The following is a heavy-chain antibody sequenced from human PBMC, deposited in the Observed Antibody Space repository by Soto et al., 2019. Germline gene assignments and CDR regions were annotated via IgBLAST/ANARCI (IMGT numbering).Heavy chain of an antibody. Sequence: QVQLVQSGAEVKKPGASVKVSCKTSGYTFSMHAIHWVRQAPGQGLEWMGWINAGNGDTKYSENFQDRVAITRDAYASAAYMAVRSLRSEDTAIYYCARDEGGWNSIEGGFVKFILDYWVQGSVVTVSS. CDR1: GYTFSMHA. CDR3: ARDEGGWNSIEGGFVKFILDY. V-gene: IGHV1-3*01. J-gene: IGHJ4*02. CDR2: INAGNGDT. D-gene: IGHD1-7*01.